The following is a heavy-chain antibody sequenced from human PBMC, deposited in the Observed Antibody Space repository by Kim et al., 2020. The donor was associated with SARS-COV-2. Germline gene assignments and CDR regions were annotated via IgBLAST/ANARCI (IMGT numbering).Heavy chain of an antibody. CDR3: AREGTVTTTSRLDY. CDR1: EFTFRHYG. Sequence: GGSLRLSCAASEFTFRHYGMHWVRQAPGKGLECVAVISYDGAYQLYADSVKGRFTISRDNSKTTMYLQMDTLRGEDTAVYYCAREGTVTTTSRLDYWC. J-gene: IGHJ4*01. D-gene: IGHD4-17*01. CDR2: ISYDGAYQ. V-gene: IGHV3-30*05.